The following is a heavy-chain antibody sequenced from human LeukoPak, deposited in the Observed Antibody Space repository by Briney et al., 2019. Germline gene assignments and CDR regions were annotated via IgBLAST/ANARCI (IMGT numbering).Heavy chain of an antibody. Sequence: SVKVSCKASGGTFSSYAISWVRQAPGQGLEWMGRIIPIFGIANYAQKFQGRVTITADKSTSTAYMELSSLRSEDTAVYYCARDLPAGLLYSFDYWGQGTLVTVSS. CDR3: ARDLPAGLLYSFDY. D-gene: IGHD2-2*02. V-gene: IGHV1-69*04. J-gene: IGHJ4*02. CDR2: IIPIFGIA. CDR1: GGTFSSYA.